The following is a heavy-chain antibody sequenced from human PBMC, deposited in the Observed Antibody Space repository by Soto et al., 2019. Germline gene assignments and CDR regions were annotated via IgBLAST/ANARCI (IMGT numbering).Heavy chain of an antibody. CDR2: INPNTGNT. V-gene: IGHV1-8*03. Sequence: GASVKVSCKASGYTFTGYYMHWVRQATGQGLEWMGWINPNTGNTGYAQTFQDRVALTRGTSASTVFMELSSLRSEDTAVYYCVREGCINGVCYDTAFDIWGQGTMVTVSS. J-gene: IGHJ3*02. CDR1: GYTFTGYY. CDR3: VREGCINGVCYDTAFDI. D-gene: IGHD2-8*01.